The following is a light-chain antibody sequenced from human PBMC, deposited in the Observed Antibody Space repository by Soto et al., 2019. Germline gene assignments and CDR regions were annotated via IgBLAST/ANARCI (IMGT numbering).Light chain of an antibody. CDR2: KAS. V-gene: IGKV1-5*03. CDR3: QQYNSYSYT. CDR1: QSISSW. J-gene: IGKJ2*01. Sequence: DIQMTQSPSTLSASVGDRVTITCLASQSISSWLAWYQQKPGKAPKLLIYKASSLESGVPSRFSGSGSGTEFTPTISSLQPDDFAASYCQQYNSYSYTFGQGTKLDIK.